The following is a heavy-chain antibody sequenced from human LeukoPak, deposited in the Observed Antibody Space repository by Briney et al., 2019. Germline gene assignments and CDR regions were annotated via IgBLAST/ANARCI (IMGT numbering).Heavy chain of an antibody. Sequence: SETLSLTCTVSGCSISSYYWSWIRQPPGKGLEWIGYIYYSGSTNYNPSLKSRVTISVGTAKNQFSLKLSSVTAADTAVYYCARRLGCSGGSCYNWFDPWGQGTLVTVSS. CDR2: IYYSGST. V-gene: IGHV4-59*01. CDR3: ARRLGCSGGSCYNWFDP. CDR1: GCSISSYY. J-gene: IGHJ5*02. D-gene: IGHD2-15*01.